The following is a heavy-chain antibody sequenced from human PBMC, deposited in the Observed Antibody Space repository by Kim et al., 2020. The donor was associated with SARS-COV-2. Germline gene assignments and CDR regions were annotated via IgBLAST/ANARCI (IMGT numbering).Heavy chain of an antibody. V-gene: IGHV4-39*01. CDR2: IYYSGST. CDR1: GGSISSSSYY. D-gene: IGHD1-26*01. J-gene: IGHJ4*02. CDR3: ARHGGSYPEFDY. Sequence: SETLSLTCTVSGGSISSSSYYWGWIRQPPGKGLEWIGSIYYSGSTYYNPSLKSRVTISVDTSKNQFSLKLSSVTAADTAVYYCARHGGSYPEFDYWGQGTLVTVSS.